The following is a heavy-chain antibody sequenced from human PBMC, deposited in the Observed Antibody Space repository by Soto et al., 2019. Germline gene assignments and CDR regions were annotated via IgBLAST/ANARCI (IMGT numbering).Heavy chain of an antibody. Sequence: GASVKVSCKASGYTFTGYYMHWVRQAPGQGLEWMGWINPNSGGTNYAQKFQGRVTMTRDTSISTAYMELSRLRSDDTAVYYCARDFGGVAAPRYYFDYWGQGTLVTVSS. D-gene: IGHD2-15*01. J-gene: IGHJ4*02. V-gene: IGHV1-2*02. CDR1: GYTFTGYY. CDR2: INPNSGGT. CDR3: ARDFGGVAAPRYYFDY.